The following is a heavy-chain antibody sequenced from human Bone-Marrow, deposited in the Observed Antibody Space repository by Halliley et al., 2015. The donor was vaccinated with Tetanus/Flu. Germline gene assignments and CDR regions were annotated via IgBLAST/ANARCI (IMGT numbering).Heavy chain of an antibody. CDR1: GCSFTSYW. CDR3: AAEPMYYYASASYAPDY. J-gene: IGHJ4*02. V-gene: IGHV5-10-1*01. D-gene: IGHD3-10*01. CDR2: IDPTDSYT. Sequence: QLVQSGAEVKKPGESLRISCKGSGCSFTSYWISWVRQMPGKGLEWMGKIDPTDSYTKSSPAFQGHVTISGDKSISSAYLQWSSLKASDTAMYCCAAEPMYYYASASYAPDYWGQGTLVTVSS.